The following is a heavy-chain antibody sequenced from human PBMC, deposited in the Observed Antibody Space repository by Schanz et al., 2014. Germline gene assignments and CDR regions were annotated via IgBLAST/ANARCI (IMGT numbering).Heavy chain of an antibody. CDR3: AKEKEEVAADGSFFDY. V-gene: IGHV3-30*18. CDR2: ISDDGSGK. D-gene: IGHD6-13*01. CDR1: GFTFSRYG. J-gene: IGHJ4*02. Sequence: VQLVESGGGLVRPGGSLRLSCAASGFTFSRYGMHWVRQAPGKGLEWVAVISDDGSGKYSADSVKGRFTISRDNSKNMVFLQMTSLRAEDTAVYYCAKEKEEVAADGSFFDYWGQGTLVTVSS.